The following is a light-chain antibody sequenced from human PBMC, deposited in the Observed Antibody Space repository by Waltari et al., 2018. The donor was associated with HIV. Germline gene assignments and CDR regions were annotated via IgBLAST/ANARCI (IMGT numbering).Light chain of an antibody. Sequence: QSALTQPAYVSGSPGQSITISGIGSSSDVGAYAYVSWYQHHPGKAPKLLIYDVTHRPSGISARFSGSKSGNTASLTISGLQADDEADYYCGSYTTTSTLGVFGGGTKLTVL. J-gene: IGLJ2*01. CDR1: SSDVGAYAY. CDR3: GSYTTTSTLGV. CDR2: DVT. V-gene: IGLV2-14*03.